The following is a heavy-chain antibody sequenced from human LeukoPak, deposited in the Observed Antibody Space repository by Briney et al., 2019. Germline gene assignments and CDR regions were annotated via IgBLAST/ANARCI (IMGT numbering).Heavy chain of an antibody. CDR3: ARRSGWFPFDY. D-gene: IGHD6-19*01. CDR1: GDSMDTKVYY. J-gene: IGHJ4*02. Sequence: SETLSLTCTVSGDSMDTKVYYWGWIHHAPGKGLEWIGTVYYSGSTDYNPSLKSRVTISVDTSKNQFSLKLSSVTAADTAVYYCARRSGWFPFDYWGQGTLVTVSS. V-gene: IGHV4-39*07. CDR2: VYYSGST.